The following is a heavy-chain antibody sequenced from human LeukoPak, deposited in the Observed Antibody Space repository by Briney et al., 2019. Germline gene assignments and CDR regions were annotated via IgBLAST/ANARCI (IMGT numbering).Heavy chain of an antibody. V-gene: IGHV3-30*02. CDR1: GFTFSSYG. Sequence: PGGSLRLSCAASGFTFSSYGMHWVRQAPGKGLEWVAFIQSDGTNKYYADSVKGRFTISRDNSKNTLYLRMNSLRAEDTAVYYCARVSRSGSWGFFDYWGQGTLVTVSS. D-gene: IGHD3-16*01. CDR3: ARVSRSGSWGFFDY. CDR2: IQSDGTNK. J-gene: IGHJ4*02.